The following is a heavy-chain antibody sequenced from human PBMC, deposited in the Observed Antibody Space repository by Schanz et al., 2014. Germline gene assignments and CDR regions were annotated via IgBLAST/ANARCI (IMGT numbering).Heavy chain of an antibody. CDR3: ALGWELPRYFEY. CDR1: GFTFSSYS. CDR2: ISRDGTTS. V-gene: IGHV3-11*01. Sequence: QVQLVESGGGVVQPGGSLRLSCAASGFTFSSYSMHWVRQAPGKGLEWLSYISRDGTTSYYADSVKGRFTISRDNAKNSLNLQMNSLRVEDTAVYYCALGWELPRYFEYWGQGTLVTVSS. J-gene: IGHJ4*02. D-gene: IGHD1-26*01.